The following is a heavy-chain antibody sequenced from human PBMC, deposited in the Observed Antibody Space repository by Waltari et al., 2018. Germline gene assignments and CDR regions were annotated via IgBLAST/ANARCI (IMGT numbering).Heavy chain of an antibody. CDR2: INTNTGNP. Sequence: QVQLVQSGSELKKPGASVKVSCKASGYNFTTYAMNWVRQAPGQGLEWMGWINTNTGNPTSAPGFTGPFVFSLDTSITTAFLEISSLKAEDTALYYCAGFGAPWGQGTLVTVSS. V-gene: IGHV7-4-1*02. J-gene: IGHJ5*02. CDR3: AGFGAP. CDR1: GYNFTTYA. D-gene: IGHD3-10*01.